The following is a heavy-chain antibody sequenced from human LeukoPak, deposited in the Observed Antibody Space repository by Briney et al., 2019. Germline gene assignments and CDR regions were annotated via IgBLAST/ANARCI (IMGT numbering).Heavy chain of an antibody. J-gene: IGHJ4*02. D-gene: IGHD5-18*01. CDR2: ISGSSSTI. CDR3: ARGGSGYYY. V-gene: IGHV3-48*01. CDR1: GFTFSSYS. Sequence: GGSLRLSCAASGFTFSSYSMTWVRQAPGKGLEWVSYISGSSSTIYYADSVKGRFTISRDNAKNSLYLQMNSLRAEDTAVYYCARGGSGYYYWGQGTLVTVSS.